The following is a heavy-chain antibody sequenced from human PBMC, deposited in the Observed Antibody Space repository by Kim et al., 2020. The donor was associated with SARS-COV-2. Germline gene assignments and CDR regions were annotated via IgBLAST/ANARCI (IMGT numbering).Heavy chain of an antibody. Sequence: ASVKVSCKASGYTFTSYAMNWVRQAPGQGLEWMGWINTNTGNPTYAQDFTGRFVFSLDTSVSTAYLQISSLKAEDTAVYSCARDLDAVTTRHYYYYGMDVWGQGTTVTVSS. CDR1: GYTFTSYA. J-gene: IGHJ6*02. V-gene: IGHV7-4-1*02. CDR3: ARDLDAVTTRHYYYYGMDV. CDR2: INTNTGNP. D-gene: IGHD4-17*01.